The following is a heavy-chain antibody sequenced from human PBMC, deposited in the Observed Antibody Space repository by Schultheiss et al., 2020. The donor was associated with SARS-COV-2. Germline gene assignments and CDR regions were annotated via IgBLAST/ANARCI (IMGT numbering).Heavy chain of an antibody. Sequence: GGSLRLSCAASGFTFSSYEMNWVRQAPGKGLEWVSYISSSGSTIYYADSVKGRFTISRDNAKNSLYLQMNSLRAEDTAVYYCARDQISYYDSSGYSSSRGWGQGTLVTVSS. CDR2: ISSSGSTI. J-gene: IGHJ4*02. V-gene: IGHV3-48*03. CDR1: GFTFSSYE. CDR3: ARDQISYYDSSGYSSSRG. D-gene: IGHD3-22*01.